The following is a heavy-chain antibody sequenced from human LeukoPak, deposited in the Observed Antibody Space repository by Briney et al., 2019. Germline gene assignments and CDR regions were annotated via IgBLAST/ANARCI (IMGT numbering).Heavy chain of an antibody. V-gene: IGHV1-69*13. CDR3: ARLAAYYGSGSYWGYYYYMDV. Sequence: GASVKVSCKASGGTFSSYAISWVRQAPGQGLEWMGGIIPIFGTANYAQKFQGRVTITADESTSTAYMELSSLRSEDTAVYYCARLAAYYGSGSYWGYYYYMDVWGKGTTVTVSS. CDR2: IIPIFGTA. D-gene: IGHD3-10*01. J-gene: IGHJ6*03. CDR1: GGTFSSYA.